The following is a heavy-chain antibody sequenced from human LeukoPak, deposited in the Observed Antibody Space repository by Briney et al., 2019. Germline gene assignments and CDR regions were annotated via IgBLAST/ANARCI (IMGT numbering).Heavy chain of an antibody. CDR1: GFTFSNYW. CDR2: IRSDGTNK. D-gene: IGHD3-10*01. CDR3: AKDQFKPSGITMVRGVRGYYYYMDV. V-gene: IGHV3-30*02. Sequence: GGSLRLSCAASGFTFSNYWMHWVRQAPGKGLVWVAFIRSDGTNKYYADSVRGRFTISRDNSKNTLYLQMNSLRAEDTAVYYCAKDQFKPSGITMVRGVRGYYYYMDVWGKGTTVTISS. J-gene: IGHJ6*03.